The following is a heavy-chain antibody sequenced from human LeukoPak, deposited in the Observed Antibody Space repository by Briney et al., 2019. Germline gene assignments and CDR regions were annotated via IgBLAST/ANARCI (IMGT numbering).Heavy chain of an antibody. CDR3: AKIPIITSRPTIGAAGPFDY. D-gene: IGHD6-13*01. CDR1: GFTFSNYA. Sequence: GGSLRLSCAGSGFTFSNYAMSWVRQAPGKGLEWVSAISGSSGSTYYADALKGRFTISRDNSKNTLYLQMNTLRAEDTAIYYCAKIPIITSRPTIGAAGPFDYWGQGTLVTVSS. J-gene: IGHJ4*02. V-gene: IGHV3-23*01. CDR2: ISGSSGST.